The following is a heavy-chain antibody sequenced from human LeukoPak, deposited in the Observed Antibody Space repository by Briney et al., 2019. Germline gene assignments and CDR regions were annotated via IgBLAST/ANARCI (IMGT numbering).Heavy chain of an antibody. V-gene: IGHV3-21*01. Sequence: GGSLRLSCAASGFTFSSYSMNWVRQAPGKGLEWVSSISGSSSYIYYADSVKGRFTISRDNAKNSLYLQMNSLRAEDTAVYYCARDLVFTGSGSYAYWGQGTLVTVSS. J-gene: IGHJ4*02. CDR2: ISGSSSYI. CDR1: GFTFSSYS. CDR3: ARDLVFTGSGSYAY. D-gene: IGHD3-10*01.